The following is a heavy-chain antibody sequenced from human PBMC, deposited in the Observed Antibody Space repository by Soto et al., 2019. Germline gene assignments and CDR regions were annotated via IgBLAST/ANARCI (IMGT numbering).Heavy chain of an antibody. CDR2: ISAYNGKT. CDR3: ARGGDVNYYHGMDV. D-gene: IGHD5-12*01. J-gene: IGHJ6*04. CDR1: GYTFTSYG. V-gene: IGHV1-18*01. Sequence: ASVKVSCKASGYTFTSYGISWVRQAPGQGLEWMGWISAYNGKTNYAQNVQGRVTMTTDTSTRTAYMDLRSLRSDDTAVYYCARGGDVNYYHGMDVWGKGTTVTVYS.